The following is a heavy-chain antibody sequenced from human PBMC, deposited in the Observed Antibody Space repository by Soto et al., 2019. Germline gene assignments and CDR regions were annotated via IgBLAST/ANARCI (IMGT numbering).Heavy chain of an antibody. Sequence: QVRLVQSGAEVNKPGPSVKVSCKASGDTFSGYSISWVRQAPGQVLEWMGGIVPIFATTVYAPRLQGRVTITADGPTSTSYMELSGLRFEDAAIYYCAANSLGGGSQGDVWGQGTTVTVSS. CDR3: AANSLGGGSQGDV. V-gene: IGHV1-69*01. D-gene: IGHD3-10*01. CDR1: GDTFSGYS. J-gene: IGHJ6*02. CDR2: IVPIFATT.